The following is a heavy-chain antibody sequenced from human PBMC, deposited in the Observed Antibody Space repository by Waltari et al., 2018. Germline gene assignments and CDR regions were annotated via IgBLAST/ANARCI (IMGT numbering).Heavy chain of an antibody. D-gene: IGHD2-21*01. V-gene: IGHV3-7*01. CDR3: QEGHYSDR. CDR2: IKDDGSEK. Sequence: YLVYSGGGLAQPGGSLRLACAASAFDFKSFWMTWVRQAPGRELQWVASIKDDGSEKFYVDSVRGRFTISRDNARQSVFLQMDFLSVEDTATYYCQEGHYSDRWGQGTLVTVSS. J-gene: IGHJ4*01. CDR1: AFDFKSFW.